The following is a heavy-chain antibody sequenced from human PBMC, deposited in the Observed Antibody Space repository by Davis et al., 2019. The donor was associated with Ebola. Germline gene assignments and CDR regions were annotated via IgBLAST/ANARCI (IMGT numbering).Heavy chain of an antibody. CDR1: GSNFTLHG. CDR3: ARDGGLDFDDWFDP. Sequence: ASVKVSCKASGSNFTLHGINWVRQAPGQGLEWMGWINVNTGYTRYAENFQDRLTMATDTSMSTAYMDLRSLRSDDTAIYYCARDGGLDFDDWFDPWGQGTLVSVS. D-gene: IGHD3/OR15-3a*01. CDR2: INVNTGYT. J-gene: IGHJ5*02. V-gene: IGHV1-18*04.